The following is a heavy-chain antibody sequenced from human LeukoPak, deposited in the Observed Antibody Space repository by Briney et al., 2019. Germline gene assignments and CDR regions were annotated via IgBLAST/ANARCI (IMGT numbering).Heavy chain of an antibody. CDR3: ARRYLYYYDSSGYLDYFDY. CDR2: IYTSGST. Sequence: SETLSLTCSVSGGSISNYFWNWIRQPDGKGLEWIGRIYTSGSTNYNPSVKSRVTTSVDTSKNHSSLELSSVTAADTAVYYCARRYLYYYDSSGYLDYFDYWGQGTLVSVSS. D-gene: IGHD3-22*01. CDR1: GGSISNYF. V-gene: IGHV4-4*07. J-gene: IGHJ4*02.